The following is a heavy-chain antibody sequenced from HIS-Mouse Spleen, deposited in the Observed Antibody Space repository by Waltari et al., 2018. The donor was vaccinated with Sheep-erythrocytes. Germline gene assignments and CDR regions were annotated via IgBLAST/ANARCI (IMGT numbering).Heavy chain of an antibody. CDR1: GFTFSSYS. CDR2: VSSSSSYI. CDR3: ARVASGATFDY. Sequence: EVQLVESGGGLVKPGGSLRLSCAASGFTFSSYSMNWVRQAPGKGRECVSYVSSSSSYIYDADSVKGRFTIARDNAKNSLYLQMNSLRAEDTAVYYCARVASGATFDYWGQGTLVTVSS. D-gene: IGHD1-26*01. V-gene: IGHV3-21*01. J-gene: IGHJ4*02.